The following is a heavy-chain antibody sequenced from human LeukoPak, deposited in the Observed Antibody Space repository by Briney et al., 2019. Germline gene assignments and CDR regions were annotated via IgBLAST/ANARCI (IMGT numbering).Heavy chain of an antibody. J-gene: IGHJ4*02. D-gene: IGHD3-16*01. CDR3: AKGRVLAFGGVIDY. CDR1: GFTFSSYG. CDR2: IRYDGSNK. V-gene: IGHV3-30*02. Sequence: GGSLRLSCAASGFTFSSYGMHWVRQAPGKGLEWVAFIRYDGSNKYYADSVKGRFTISRDNSKNTLYLQMNSLRAEDTAVYYCAKGRVLAFGGVIDYWGQGTLVTVSS.